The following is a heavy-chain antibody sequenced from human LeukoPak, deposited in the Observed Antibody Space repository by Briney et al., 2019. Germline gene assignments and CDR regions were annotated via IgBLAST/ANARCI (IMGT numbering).Heavy chain of an antibody. Sequence: GGSLRLSCAASGFTFSTYWMHWVRQAPGKGLMWVSRISSDGSITGYADSVKGRFTISRDNAKNTLYLQMNSLRAEDTALYYCAKDMEYGDLSGYFDYWGQGTLVTVSS. V-gene: IGHV3-74*01. CDR2: ISSDGSIT. CDR1: GFTFSTYW. CDR3: AKDMEYGDLSGYFDY. D-gene: IGHD4-17*01. J-gene: IGHJ4*02.